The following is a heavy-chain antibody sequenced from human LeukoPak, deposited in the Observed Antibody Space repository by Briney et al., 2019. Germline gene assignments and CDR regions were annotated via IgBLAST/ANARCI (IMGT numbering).Heavy chain of an antibody. J-gene: IGHJ5*02. V-gene: IGHV1-69*13. CDR1: GGTFSSYA. D-gene: IGHD6-6*01. CDR3: ARAWAARAWFDP. Sequence: SVKVSCKASGGTFSSYAISWVRQAPGQGLEWMGGIIPIFGTANYAQKFQGRVTITADVSTSTAYMELSSLRSEDTAVYYCARAWAARAWFDPWGQGTLVTVSS. CDR2: IIPIFGTA.